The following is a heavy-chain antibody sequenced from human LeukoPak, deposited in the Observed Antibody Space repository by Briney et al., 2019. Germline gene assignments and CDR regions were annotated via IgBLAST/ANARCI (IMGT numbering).Heavy chain of an antibody. J-gene: IGHJ4*02. V-gene: IGHV1-3*01. Sequence: ASVKVSCKASGYTFTSYAMHWVRQAPGQRLEWMGWINAGNGNTKYSQKFQGRVTITRDTSASTAYMELSSLRSEDTAVYYCARGKRYSYGPDYLDYWGQGTLVTVSS. CDR2: INAGNGNT. CDR3: ARGKRYSYGPDYLDY. CDR1: GYTFTSYA. D-gene: IGHD5-18*01.